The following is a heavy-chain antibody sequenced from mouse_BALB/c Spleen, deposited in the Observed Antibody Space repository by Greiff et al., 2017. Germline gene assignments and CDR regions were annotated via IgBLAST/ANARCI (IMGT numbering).Heavy chain of an antibody. CDR3: ARGTYYGSSTPLYY. J-gene: IGHJ2*01. V-gene: IGHV1-7*01. D-gene: IGHD1-1*01. CDR2: INPSTGYT. Sequence: VQLVESGAELAKPGASVKMSCKASGYTFTSYWMHWVKQRPGQGLEWIGYINPSTGYTEYNQKFKDKATLTADKSSSTAYMQLSSLTSEDSAVYYCARGTYYGSSTPLYYWGQGTTLTVSS. CDR1: GYTFTSYW.